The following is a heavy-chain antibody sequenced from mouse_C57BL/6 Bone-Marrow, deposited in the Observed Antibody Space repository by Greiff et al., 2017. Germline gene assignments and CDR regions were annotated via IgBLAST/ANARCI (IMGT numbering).Heavy chain of an antibody. Sequence: QVQLQQPGAELVKPGASVKLSCKASGYTFTSYWMHWVKQRPGQGLEWIGMIHPNSGSTNYNEKFKSKATLTVDKSSSTAYMQLSSLTSEDSAVYYCARAPLYYGNSAWFAYWGQGTLVTVSA. V-gene: IGHV1-64*01. CDR3: ARAPLYYGNSAWFAY. CDR2: IHPNSGST. J-gene: IGHJ3*01. D-gene: IGHD2-1*01. CDR1: GYTFTSYW.